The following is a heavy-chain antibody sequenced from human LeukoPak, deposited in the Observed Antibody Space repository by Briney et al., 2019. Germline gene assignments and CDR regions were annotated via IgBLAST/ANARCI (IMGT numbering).Heavy chain of an antibody. CDR2: IYYSGTT. Sequence: SETLSLTCTVSGGSISSGYHWGWIRQPPGKGLEWIGSIYYSGTTYYNPSLKSRVTISVDTSKNQFSLKLSSVTAADTAVYYCARHVYDSSGYYPHAPFDYWGQGTLVTVSS. CDR1: GGSISSGYH. D-gene: IGHD3-22*01. CDR3: ARHVYDSSGYYPHAPFDY. J-gene: IGHJ4*02. V-gene: IGHV4-38-2*02.